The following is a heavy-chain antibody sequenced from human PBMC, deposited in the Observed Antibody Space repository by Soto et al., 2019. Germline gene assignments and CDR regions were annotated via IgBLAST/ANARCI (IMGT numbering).Heavy chain of an antibody. D-gene: IGHD3-10*01. V-gene: IGHV1-24*01. CDR1: GYTLTELS. CDR2: FDPEDGET. J-gene: IGHJ4*02. Sequence: ASVKVSCKVSGYTLTELSMHWVRQAPGKGLEWMGGFDPEDGETIYAQKFQGRVTMTEDTSTDTVYMELSSLRSEDTAVYYCATAPKFGELLIDYWGQGTLVTVSS. CDR3: ATAPKFGELLIDY.